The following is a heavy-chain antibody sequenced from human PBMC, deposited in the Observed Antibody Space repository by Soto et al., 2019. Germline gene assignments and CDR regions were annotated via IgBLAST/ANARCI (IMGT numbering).Heavy chain of an antibody. J-gene: IGHJ4*02. CDR2: IWYDGSNK. V-gene: IGHV3-33*08. CDR3: ARGVDPTYYFDY. D-gene: IGHD3-16*01. CDR1: GFTFSSYA. Sequence: LRLSCAASGFTFSSYAMHWVRQAPGKGLEWVAVIWYDGSNKYYADSVKGRFTISRDNSKNTLYLQMNSLRAEDTAVYYCARGVDPTYYFDYWGQGALVTVSS.